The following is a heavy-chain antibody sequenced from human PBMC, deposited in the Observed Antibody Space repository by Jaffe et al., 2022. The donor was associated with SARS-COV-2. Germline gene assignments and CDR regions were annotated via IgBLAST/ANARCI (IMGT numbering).Heavy chain of an antibody. J-gene: IGHJ2*01. V-gene: IGHV4-34*01. CDR1: GGSFTGFY. CDR3: ARLGAARPSRGILLGRPNWYFDL. Sequence: QVQLQQWGAGLLKPSETLSLTCAVYGGSFTGFYWSWVRQPPGKGLEWIGEINHSGSTNYNPSLKSRVTISLDTSKNQFSLKLSSVTAADTAVYYCARLGAARPSRGILLGRPNWYFDLWGRGTLVTVSS. D-gene: IGHD6-6*01. CDR2: INHSGST.